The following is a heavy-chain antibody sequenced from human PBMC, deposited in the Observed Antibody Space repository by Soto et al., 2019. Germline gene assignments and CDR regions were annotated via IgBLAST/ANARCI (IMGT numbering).Heavy chain of an antibody. CDR2: ISYDGGLQ. CDR3: VSDRGYGHASVPYS. V-gene: IGHV3-30*03. D-gene: IGHD5-18*01. J-gene: IGHJ4*02. Sequence: QAQLVESGGGVFQLGRSRRLSFAALGFPSSGYGMHGVRQAPGRGRGWVAVISYDGGLQHYADSVKGRFTISRDNSKNMVLLQMNSLRAEDTAVYYCVSDRGYGHASVPYSWGQGTLVSVSS. CDR1: GFPSSGYG.